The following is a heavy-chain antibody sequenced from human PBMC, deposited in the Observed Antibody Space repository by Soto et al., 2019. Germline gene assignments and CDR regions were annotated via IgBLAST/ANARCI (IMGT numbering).Heavy chain of an antibody. CDR3: ARAGDSSTNYGSRGYYYYGMDV. J-gene: IGHJ6*02. D-gene: IGHD4-17*01. CDR1: GYTLTGYY. V-gene: IGHV1-2*02. CDR2: INGKSGGT. Sequence: ASVKVSCKAAGYTLTGYYMEWVRQARGQGVGWMGWINGKSGGTNDAQKWQGRDTMTRDTSISTAYMELSSLKSHDTAVYYCARAGDSSTNYGSRGYYYYGMDVWGQGTPVTVSS.